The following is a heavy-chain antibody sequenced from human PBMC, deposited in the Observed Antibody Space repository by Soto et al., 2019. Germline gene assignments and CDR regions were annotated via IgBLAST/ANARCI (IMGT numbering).Heavy chain of an antibody. J-gene: IGHJ6*02. CDR1: GFTFDDYA. CDR2: ISWNSGSI. V-gene: IGHV3-9*01. CDR3: AKESSGYSRSYYYGMDV. Sequence: EVQLVESGGGLVQPGRSLRLSCAASGFTFDDYAMHWLRQAPGKGLEWVSGISWNSGSIGYADSVKGRFTISRDNAKNSLYLQMNSLRAEDTALYYCAKESSGYSRSYYYGMDVWGQGTTVTVSS. D-gene: IGHD3-22*01.